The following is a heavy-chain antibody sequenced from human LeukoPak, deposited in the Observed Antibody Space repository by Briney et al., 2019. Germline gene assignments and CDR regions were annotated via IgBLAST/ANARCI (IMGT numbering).Heavy chain of an antibody. CDR3: ARPDCSSTSCYRPVY. CDR1: GFTFSSYA. CDR2: ISATGGST. Sequence: PGGSRRLSCAPSGFTFSSYAMSWVRQAPGKGLEWVSAISATGGSTYYADSVKGRFTISRDNSKSTLYLQMNSLRAEDTAVYYCARPDCSSTSCYRPVYWGQGTLVTVSS. D-gene: IGHD2-2*02. V-gene: IGHV3-23*01. J-gene: IGHJ4*02.